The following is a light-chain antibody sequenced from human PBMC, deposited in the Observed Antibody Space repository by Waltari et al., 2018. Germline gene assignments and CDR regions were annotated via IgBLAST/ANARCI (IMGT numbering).Light chain of an antibody. V-gene: IGKV4-1*01. Sequence: DIVMTQSPDSLAVSLGERATINCRSSQSVLYRSNNKNYLAWYQQKPGQPPKLLIYWACTRESGVPDRFSGSGSGTDFTLTISRLQAEDVAVYYCQQYYSTPRALTFGGGTKVESK. CDR1: QSVLYRSNNKNY. J-gene: IGKJ4*01. CDR3: QQYYSTPRALT. CDR2: WAC.